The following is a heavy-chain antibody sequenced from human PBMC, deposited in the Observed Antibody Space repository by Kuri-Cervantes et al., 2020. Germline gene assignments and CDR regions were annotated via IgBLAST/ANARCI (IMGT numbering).Heavy chain of an antibody. Sequence: GSLRLSCAASGFTFSSYAMTWVRQAPGKGLEWIGSIYYSGSTYYNPSLKSRVTISVDTSKKQFSLRVTSVTAADTAVYYCATYNEGEIGRGSWGQGTLVTVSS. CDR1: GFTFSSYA. CDR2: IYYSGST. V-gene: IGHV4-38-2*01. J-gene: IGHJ5*02. CDR3: ATYNEGEIGRGS. D-gene: IGHD5-24*01.